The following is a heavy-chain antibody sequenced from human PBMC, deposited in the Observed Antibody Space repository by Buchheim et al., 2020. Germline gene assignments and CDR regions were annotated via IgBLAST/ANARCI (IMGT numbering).Heavy chain of an antibody. D-gene: IGHD3-10*01. J-gene: IGHJ5*02. Sequence: QEQVQQWGAGLLKPSETLSLTCAVYGGSSSVYYWNWIRQSPGKGLEWIGEISHAGFTNYNPSLKNRVIISLEPSRNQISLSLTSGTAADTAIYYCAKLGGNHYGSGGFDPWGQGTL. V-gene: IGHV4-34*02. CDR1: GGSSSVYY. CDR2: ISHAGFT. CDR3: AKLGGNHYGSGGFDP.